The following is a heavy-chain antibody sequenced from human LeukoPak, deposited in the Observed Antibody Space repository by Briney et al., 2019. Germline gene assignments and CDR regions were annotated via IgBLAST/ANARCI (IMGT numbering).Heavy chain of an antibody. CDR3: ARDSRYYYDSSGYYSDAFDI. CDR1: GFTFSSYA. V-gene: IGHV3-23*01. Sequence: GGSLRLSCAASGFTFSSYAMSWVRQAPGKGLEWVSGISGSGGSTYYADSVKGRFTISRDNSKNTLYLQMNSLRAEDTAVYYCARDSRYYYDSSGYYSDAFDIWGQGTMVTVSS. CDR2: ISGSGGST. J-gene: IGHJ3*02. D-gene: IGHD3-22*01.